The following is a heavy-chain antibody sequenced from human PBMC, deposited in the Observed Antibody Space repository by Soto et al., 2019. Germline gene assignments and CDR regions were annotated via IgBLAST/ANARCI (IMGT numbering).Heavy chain of an antibody. CDR1: GGTFSSYA. D-gene: IGHD6-19*01. Sequence: QVQLVQSGAEVKKPGSSVKVSCKASGGTFSSYAISWVRQAPGQGLGWMGGIIPIFGTANYAQKFQGRVTITADESTSTAYMELSSLRSEDTAVYYCARGRIAVAGAPATDNWFDPWGQGTLVTVSS. V-gene: IGHV1-69*01. J-gene: IGHJ5*02. CDR2: IIPIFGTA. CDR3: ARGRIAVAGAPATDNWFDP.